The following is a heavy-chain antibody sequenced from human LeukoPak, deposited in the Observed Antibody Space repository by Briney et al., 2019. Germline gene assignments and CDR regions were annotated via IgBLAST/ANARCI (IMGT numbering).Heavy chain of an antibody. J-gene: IGHJ4*02. CDR3: TRVPSTAMVFDY. V-gene: IGHV3-49*04. D-gene: IGHD5-18*01. CDR2: IRSKAYGGTT. CDR1: GFTFGDYA. Sequence: GGSLRPSCTASGFTFGDYAMSWVRQAPGKGLEWVGFIRSKAYGGTTEYAASVKGRFTISRDDSKSIAYLQMNSLKTEDTAVYSCTRVPSTAMVFDYWGQGTLVTVSS.